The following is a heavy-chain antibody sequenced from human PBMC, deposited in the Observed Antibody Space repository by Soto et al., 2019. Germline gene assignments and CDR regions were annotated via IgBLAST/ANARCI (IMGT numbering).Heavy chain of an antibody. Sequence: ASVKVSCKASGYTFTSYAMHWVRQAPGQRLEWMGWINAGNGNTKYSQKFQGRVTITRDTSASTAYMELSSLRSEDTAVYYCARGARIAAAESCPDSFDIWGQGTMVTVSS. V-gene: IGHV1-3*01. CDR2: INAGNGNT. J-gene: IGHJ3*02. D-gene: IGHD6-13*01. CDR1: GYTFTSYA. CDR3: ARGARIAAAESCPDSFDI.